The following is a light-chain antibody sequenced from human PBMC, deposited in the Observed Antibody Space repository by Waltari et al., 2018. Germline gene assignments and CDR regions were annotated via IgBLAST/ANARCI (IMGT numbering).Light chain of an antibody. CDR2: WAS. V-gene: IGKV4-1*01. CDR1: QSVLDKSNNKSY. J-gene: IGKJ4*01. CDR3: QQYYSAPLT. Sequence: DIVMTQSPDSLAVSLGERATIHCTSSQSVLDKSNNKSYLAWYQQQSGQPPKLLIYWASTRRSGVPVRFSGSGSGSDYTLTISSLQAEDVSVYYCQQYYSAPLTFGGGTKVEIK.